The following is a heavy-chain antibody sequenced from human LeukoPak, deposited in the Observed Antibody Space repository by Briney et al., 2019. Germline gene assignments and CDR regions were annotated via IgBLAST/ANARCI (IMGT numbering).Heavy chain of an antibody. CDR3: AKGFGYYDILTGFDY. V-gene: IGHV3-9*01. J-gene: IGHJ4*02. CDR2: ISWNSGSI. D-gene: IGHD3-9*01. CDR1: GFTFDDYA. Sequence: PGGSLRLSCAASGFTFDDYAMHWVRQAPGKGLEWVSGISWNSGSIGYADSVKGRFTISRDNAKNSLYLQMNSLRAEDTALYYCAKGFGYYDILTGFDYWGQGTLVTVSS.